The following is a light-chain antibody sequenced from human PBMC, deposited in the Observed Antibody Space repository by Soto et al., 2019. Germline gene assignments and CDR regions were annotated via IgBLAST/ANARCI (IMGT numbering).Light chain of an antibody. CDR2: AAS. Sequence: DIQMTQSPSSLSASVGDRVTITCRASQGISNYLAWYQQKPGKVPKLLIYAASTLQSGVPSRFSRSGSGTDFTLTISSLQTEDVATYYCQKYNSAPPFTFGPPTKVDI. J-gene: IGKJ3*01. CDR3: QKYNSAPPFT. V-gene: IGKV1-27*01. CDR1: QGISNY.